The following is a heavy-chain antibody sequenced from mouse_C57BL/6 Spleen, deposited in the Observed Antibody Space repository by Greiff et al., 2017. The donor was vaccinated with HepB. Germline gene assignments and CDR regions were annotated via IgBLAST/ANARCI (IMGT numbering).Heavy chain of an antibody. CDR2: ISDGGSYT. Sequence: DVHLVESGGGLVKPGGSLKLSCAASGFTFSSYAMSWVRQTPEKRLEWVATISDGGSYTYYPDNVKGRFTISRHNAKNNLYLQMSHLKSEDTAMYYCARAHYYGSSYDWYFDVWGTGTTVTVSS. CDR3: ARAHYYGSSYDWYFDV. V-gene: IGHV5-4*01. CDR1: GFTFSSYA. D-gene: IGHD1-1*01. J-gene: IGHJ1*03.